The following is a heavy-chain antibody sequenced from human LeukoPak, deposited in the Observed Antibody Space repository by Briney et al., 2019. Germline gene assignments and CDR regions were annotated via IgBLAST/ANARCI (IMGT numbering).Heavy chain of an antibody. CDR2: MNPNSGNT. D-gene: IGHD6-6*01. V-gene: IGHV1-8*01. CDR1: GYTFTSYD. CDR3: ARGSPSSSGFDP. J-gene: IGHJ5*02. Sequence: GASVKVSCKASGYTFTSYDINLVRQATGQGLEWMGWMNPNSGNTGYAQKFQGRVTMTRNTSISTAYMELSSLRSEDTAVYYCARGSPSSSGFDPWGQGTLVTVSS.